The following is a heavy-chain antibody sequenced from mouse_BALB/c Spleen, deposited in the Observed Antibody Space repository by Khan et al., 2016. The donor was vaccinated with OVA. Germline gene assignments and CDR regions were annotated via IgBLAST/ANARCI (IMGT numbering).Heavy chain of an antibody. V-gene: IGHV1S137*01. J-gene: IGHJ3*01. CDR2: ISTYYGDA. Sequence: QVQLQQSGAELVRPGVSVKISCKGSGYTFTDFTMHWVKQSHAKSLEWIGVISTYYGDADYNQNFKGKATMTVDKSSSTAYMELARLTSEDSAIYYGGRGGGGDRFAYWGQGTLVTVSA. CDR1: GYTFTDFT. CDR3: GRGGGGDRFAY.